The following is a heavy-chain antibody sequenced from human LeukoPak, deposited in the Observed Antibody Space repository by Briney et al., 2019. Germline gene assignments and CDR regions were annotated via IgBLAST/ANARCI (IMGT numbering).Heavy chain of an antibody. D-gene: IGHD6-19*01. V-gene: IGHV3-21*01. J-gene: IGHJ4*02. CDR3: ARAIFGSGWYLVDY. CDR2: ISTSSSYI. Sequence: PGGSLRLSCAASGFTFSSYSMNWVRQAPGKGLEWVSSISTSSSYIYYADSVKGRFTISRDNAKNSLYLQMNSLRAEDTAVYYCARAIFGSGWYLVDYWGQGTLVTVSS. CDR1: GFTFSSYS.